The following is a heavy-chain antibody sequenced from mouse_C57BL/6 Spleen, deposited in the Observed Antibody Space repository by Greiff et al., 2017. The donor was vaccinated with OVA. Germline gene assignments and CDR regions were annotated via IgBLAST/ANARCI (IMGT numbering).Heavy chain of an antibody. Sequence: VQLKQSGPELVKPGASVKMSCKASGYTFTDYNMHWVKQSHGKSLEWIGYINPNNGGTSYNQKFKGKATLTVNKSSSTAYMELRSLTSEDSAVYYCARRGIYYDPFDYWGQGTTLTVSS. CDR2: INPNNGGT. CDR3: ARRGIYYDPFDY. CDR1: GYTFTDYN. J-gene: IGHJ2*01. V-gene: IGHV1-22*01. D-gene: IGHD2-4*01.